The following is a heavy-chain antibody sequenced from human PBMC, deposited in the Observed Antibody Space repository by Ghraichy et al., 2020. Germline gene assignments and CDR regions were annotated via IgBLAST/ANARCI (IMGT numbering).Heavy chain of an antibody. Sequence: ASVKVSCKASGYTFTSYYMHWVRQAPGQGLEWMGIINPSGGSTSYAQKFQGRVTMTRDTSTSTVYMELSSLRSEDTAVYYCARDTRPEVGATALNYYYYGMDVWGQGTTVTVSS. CDR2: INPSGGST. J-gene: IGHJ6*02. CDR1: GYTFTSYY. D-gene: IGHD1-26*01. V-gene: IGHV1-46*01. CDR3: ARDTRPEVGATALNYYYYGMDV.